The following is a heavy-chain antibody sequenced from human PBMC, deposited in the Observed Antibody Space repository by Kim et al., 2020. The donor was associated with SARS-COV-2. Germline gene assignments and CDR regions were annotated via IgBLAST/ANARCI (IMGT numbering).Heavy chain of an antibody. D-gene: IGHD6-13*01. CDR3: ARGYSSTHYFDY. CDR1: GGTFSSYA. J-gene: IGHJ4*02. V-gene: IGHV1-69*13. CDR2: IIPIFGTA. Sequence: SVKVSCKASGGTFSSYAISWVRQAPGQGLEWMGGIIPIFGTANYAQKFQGRVTITADESTSTAYMELSSLRSEDTAVYYCARGYSSTHYFDYWGQGTLVTVYS.